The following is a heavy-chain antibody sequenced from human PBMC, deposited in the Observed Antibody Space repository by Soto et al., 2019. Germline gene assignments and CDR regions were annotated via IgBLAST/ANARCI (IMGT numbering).Heavy chain of an antibody. J-gene: IGHJ4*02. CDR2: INPNSGGT. CDR1: GYTFTGYY. Sequence: ASVKVSCKASGYTFTGYYMHWVRQAPGQGLEWMGWINPNSGGTNYAQKFQGRVTMTRDTSISTAYMELSRLRSDDTAVYYCARVKNDYGDLPLDYWGQGXLVTVYS. CDR3: ARVKNDYGDLPLDY. V-gene: IGHV1-2*02. D-gene: IGHD4-17*01.